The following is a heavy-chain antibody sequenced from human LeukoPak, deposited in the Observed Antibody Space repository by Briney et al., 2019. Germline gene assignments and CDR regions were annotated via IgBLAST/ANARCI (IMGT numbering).Heavy chain of an antibody. CDR2: IIPIFGTA. Sequence: VKVSCKASGYTFTGYYMHWVRQAPGQGLEWMGGIIPIFGTANYAQKFQGRVTITADKSTSTAYMELSSLRSEDTAVYYCAREKKWELLRSFDIWGQGTMVTVSS. CDR3: AREKKWELLRSFDI. CDR1: GYTFTGYY. J-gene: IGHJ3*02. D-gene: IGHD1-26*01. V-gene: IGHV1-69*06.